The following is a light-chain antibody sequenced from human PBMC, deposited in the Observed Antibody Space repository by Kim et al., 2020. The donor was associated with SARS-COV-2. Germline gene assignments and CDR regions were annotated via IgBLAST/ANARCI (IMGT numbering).Light chain of an antibody. CDR2: GAS. J-gene: IGKJ5*01. CDR1: QTVSSNY. Sequence: LSPGERATLFCRASQTVSSNYVAWYRHKPGQAPRLLLYGASNRATGIPDRFSGSGSGTDFTLTISRLEPEDFAVYFCQQYDSLITFGQGTRLEIK. CDR3: QQYDSLIT. V-gene: IGKV3-20*01.